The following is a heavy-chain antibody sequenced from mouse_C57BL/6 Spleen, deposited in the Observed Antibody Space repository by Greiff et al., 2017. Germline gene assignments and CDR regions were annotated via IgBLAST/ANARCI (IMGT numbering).Heavy chain of an antibody. J-gene: IGHJ2*01. V-gene: IGHV5-17*01. CDR1: GFTFSDYG. D-gene: IGHD2-4*01. CDR2: ISSGSSTI. CDR3: ARNYDHDY. Sequence: DVQLVESGGGLVKPGGSLKLSCAASGFTFSDYGMHWVRQAPEKGLEWVAYISSGSSTIYYADTVKGRVTISRDKAKNTLFLQMTSLRSEDTAMYYCARNYDHDYWGQGTTLTVSS.